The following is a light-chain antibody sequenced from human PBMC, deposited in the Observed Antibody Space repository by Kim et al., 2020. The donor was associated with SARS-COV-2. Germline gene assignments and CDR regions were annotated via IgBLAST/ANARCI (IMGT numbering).Light chain of an antibody. V-gene: IGKV3-20*01. Sequence: SPGEGATRSCRASQSVGRNYLAWYQKKPGRAPRLLIYDASTRATDIPDRFSGSGSGTDFTLTISRLEPEDFAVYYCHQYANSPRTFGQGTKVEIK. J-gene: IGKJ1*01. CDR2: DAS. CDR3: HQYANSPRT. CDR1: QSVGRNY.